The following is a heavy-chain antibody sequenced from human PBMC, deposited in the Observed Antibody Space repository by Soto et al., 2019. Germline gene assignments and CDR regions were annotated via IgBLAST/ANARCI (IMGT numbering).Heavy chain of an antibody. CDR3: ARAVVTTTPNFDY. D-gene: IGHD5-12*01. CDR1: GYTFTGHY. V-gene: IGHV1-2*04. CDR2: INPNSGVT. J-gene: IGHJ4*02. Sequence: GASVKVSCKASGYTFTGHYIHWVRQAPGQGLEWMGWINPNSGVTNYAQKLQGWVTLTRDTSISTAYMELSRLRSGDTALYYCARAVVTTTPNFDYWGQGTLVTVS.